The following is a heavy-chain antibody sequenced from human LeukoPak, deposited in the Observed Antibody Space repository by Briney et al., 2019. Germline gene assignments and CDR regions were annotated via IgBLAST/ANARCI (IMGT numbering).Heavy chain of an antibody. Sequence: SETLSLTCAVSGGSVSSSNWGSWVRQPPGQGLEWIGEIYHSGSTNYNPSLKSRVTISVDKSKNQFSLKLSSVTAADTAVYYCARDADSSSREFDYWGQGTLVTVSS. V-gene: IGHV4-4*02. D-gene: IGHD6-13*01. J-gene: IGHJ4*02. CDR2: IYHSGST. CDR3: ARDADSSSREFDY. CDR1: GGSVSSSNW.